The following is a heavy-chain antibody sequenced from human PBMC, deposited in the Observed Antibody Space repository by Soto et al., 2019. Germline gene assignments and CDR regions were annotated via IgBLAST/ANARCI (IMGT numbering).Heavy chain of an antibody. D-gene: IGHD1-1*01. CDR1: GFTFSSYA. J-gene: IGHJ6*02. CDR2: ISGSGGST. CDR3: AQSPGTPYYCAMDV. V-gene: IGHV3-23*01. Sequence: PVGSLRLSCAASGFTFSSYAMSWVRQATGKGLEWVSAISGSGGSTYYADSVNGRFTISRDKSRKTLYLQMTSRRADDTAVYYCAQSPGTPYYCAMDVWGQGTTVTVSS.